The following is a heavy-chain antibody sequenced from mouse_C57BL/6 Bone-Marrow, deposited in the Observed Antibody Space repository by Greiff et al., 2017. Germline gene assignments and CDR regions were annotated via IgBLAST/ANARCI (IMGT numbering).Heavy chain of an antibody. D-gene: IGHD1-1*01. CDR1: GYTFPSYW. CDR2: IDPSDSYT. V-gene: IGHV1-50*01. Sequence: QVQLQQPGAELVKPGASVKLSCKASGYTFPSYWMQWVKQRPGQGLEWIGEIDPSDSYTTSNQKFKGKATLTVDTSSSTAYMQLSSLTSEDAAVYYCARGITTWGKGTLVTVSA. J-gene: IGHJ3*02. CDR3: ARGITT.